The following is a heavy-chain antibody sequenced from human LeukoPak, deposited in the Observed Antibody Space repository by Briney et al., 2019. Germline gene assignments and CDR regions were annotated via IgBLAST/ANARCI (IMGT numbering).Heavy chain of an antibody. CDR3: AREGIGAADAFDI. D-gene: IGHD6-25*01. CDR1: GFNFSIHA. Sequence: GGSLRLSCAASGFNFSIHAMNWVRQAPGKGLEWVSSISSGSIYIEYADSVKGRFTVSRDNAEKSLYLQMNSLGAEDTAVYYCAREGIGAADAFDIWGQGTMVTVSS. V-gene: IGHV3-21*01. J-gene: IGHJ3*02. CDR2: ISSGSIYI.